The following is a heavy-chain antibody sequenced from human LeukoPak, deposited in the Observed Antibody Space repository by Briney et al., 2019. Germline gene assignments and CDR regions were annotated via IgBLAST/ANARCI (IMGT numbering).Heavy chain of an antibody. J-gene: IGHJ4*02. V-gene: IGHV3-30-3*01. CDR2: ISDDGSNK. CDR1: GFTFSTYA. D-gene: IGHD6-6*01. CDR3: AKGSAAARPYYFDS. Sequence: PPGGSLRLSCAASGFTFSTYAMHWVRQAPGKGLEWVAVISDDGSNKHYADSVQGRFTISRDNSKNTLYLQMTSLRAEDTAVYYCAKGSAAARPYYFDSWGQGTLVTVSS.